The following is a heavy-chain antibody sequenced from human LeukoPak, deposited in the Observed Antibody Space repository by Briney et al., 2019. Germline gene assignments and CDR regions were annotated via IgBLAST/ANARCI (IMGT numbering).Heavy chain of an antibody. J-gene: IGHJ5*02. CDR3: ARTTVVTPGGP. Sequence: SETLSLTCAVYGGSFSGYYWSWIRQPPGKGLEWIGEINHSGSTNYNPSLKSRVTISVDTSKNQFSLKLSSVTAADTAVYYCARTTVVTPGGPWGQGTLVTVSS. V-gene: IGHV4-34*01. CDR1: GGSFSGYY. CDR2: INHSGST. D-gene: IGHD4-23*01.